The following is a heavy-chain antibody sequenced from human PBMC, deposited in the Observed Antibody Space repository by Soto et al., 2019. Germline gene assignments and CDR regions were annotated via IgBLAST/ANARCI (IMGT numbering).Heavy chain of an antibody. J-gene: IGHJ5*02. CDR3: AHSVRFLEWLENWFDP. Sequence: GGSPVLPFAAPCFTFSNAWINRVRPSPGKELEWVGRVKSKAHGGTTDYAEPVKGRFAISRDDSNNMVYLQMNSLKIEDTATYYCAHSVRFLEWLENWFDPWGQGTLVTVSS. D-gene: IGHD3-3*01. CDR2: VKSKAHGGTT. V-gene: IGHV3-15*07. CDR1: CFTFSNAW.